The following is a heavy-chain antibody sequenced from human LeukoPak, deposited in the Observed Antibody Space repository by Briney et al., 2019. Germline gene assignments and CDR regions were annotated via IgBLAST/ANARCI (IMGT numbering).Heavy chain of an antibody. CDR1: GYTLTELS. CDR3: ATKPYYYDSSGYYHFDFVY. J-gene: IGHJ4*02. Sequence: ASVKVSCKVSGYTLTELSMHWVRQAPGKGLEWMGGFDPEDGETIYAQKFQGRVTMTEDTSTDTAYMELSSLRSEDTAVYYCATKPYYYDSSGYYHFDFVYWGQGTLVTVSS. V-gene: IGHV1-24*01. D-gene: IGHD3-22*01. CDR2: FDPEDGET.